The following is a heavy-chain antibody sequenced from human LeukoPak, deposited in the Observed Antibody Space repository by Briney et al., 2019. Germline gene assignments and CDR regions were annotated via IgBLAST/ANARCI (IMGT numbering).Heavy chain of an antibody. V-gene: IGHV3-30*18. J-gene: IGHJ3*02. CDR2: ISYDGSNK. CDR3: AKDALRQVVDAFDI. CDR1: GFTFSSYG. D-gene: IGHD2-15*01. Sequence: GGSLRLSCAASGFTFSSYGMHWVRQAPGKGLEWVAVISYDGSNKYYADSVKGRFTISRDNSKNTLYLQMNSLRAEDTAVYYCAKDALRQVVDAFDIWGQGTMVTVSS.